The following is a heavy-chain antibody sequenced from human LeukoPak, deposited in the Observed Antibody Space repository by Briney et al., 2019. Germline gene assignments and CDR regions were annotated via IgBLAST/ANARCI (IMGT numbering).Heavy chain of an antibody. D-gene: IGHD4-23*01. Sequence: ASVKVSCKASENTFTNYYMHWVRQAPGQGLEWLGIVNPNGGRTAYAQNFQGRVSMTRDTSTTTVYMELSSLRSDDTAVYYCARDMSTAVTPISYAFDVWGQGTMVTVSS. CDR2: VNPNGGRT. CDR3: ARDMSTAVTPISYAFDV. V-gene: IGHV1-46*01. CDR1: ENTFTNYY. J-gene: IGHJ3*01.